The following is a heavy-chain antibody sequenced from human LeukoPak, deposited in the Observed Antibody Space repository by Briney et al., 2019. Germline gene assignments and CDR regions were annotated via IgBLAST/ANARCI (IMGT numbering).Heavy chain of an antibody. Sequence: ASVKVSCKASGYTFTSYYMHWVGQAPGQGLEWMGIINPSGGSTSYAQKFQGRVTMTRDMSTSTVYMELSSLRSEDTAVYYCARDRRIAVAGRGNWFDPWGQGTLVTVSS. CDR1: GYTFTSYY. CDR2: INPSGGST. D-gene: IGHD6-19*01. CDR3: ARDRRIAVAGRGNWFDP. J-gene: IGHJ5*02. V-gene: IGHV1-46*01.